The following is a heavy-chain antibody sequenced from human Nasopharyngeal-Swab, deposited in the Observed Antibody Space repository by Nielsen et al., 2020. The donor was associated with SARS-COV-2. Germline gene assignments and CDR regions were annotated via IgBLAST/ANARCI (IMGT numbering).Heavy chain of an antibody. J-gene: IGHJ4*02. CDR3: AKGYFLDY. Sequence: GESLKISCAASGFTFSSYGMHWVRQAPGKGLEWVAVISYDGSNKYYADSVKGRFTISRDNSKNTLYLQMNSLRAEDTAVYYFAKGYFLDYWGQGTLVTVSS. V-gene: IGHV3-30*18. CDR2: ISYDGSNK. D-gene: IGHD2/OR15-2a*01. CDR1: GFTFSSYG.